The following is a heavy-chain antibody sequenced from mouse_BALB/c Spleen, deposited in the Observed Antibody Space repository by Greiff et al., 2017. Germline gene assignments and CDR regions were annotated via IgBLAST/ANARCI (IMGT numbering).Heavy chain of an antibody. Sequence: QVQLQQSGPELVKPGASVRISCKASGYTFTSYYIHWVKQRPGQGLEWIGWIYPGNVNTKYNEKFKGKATLTADKSSSTAYMQLSSLTSEDSAVYFCARAPDGYHAMDYWGQGTSVTVSS. CDR3: ARAPDGYHAMDY. V-gene: IGHV1S56*01. J-gene: IGHJ4*01. CDR1: GYTFTSYY. D-gene: IGHD2-3*01. CDR2: IYPGNVNT.